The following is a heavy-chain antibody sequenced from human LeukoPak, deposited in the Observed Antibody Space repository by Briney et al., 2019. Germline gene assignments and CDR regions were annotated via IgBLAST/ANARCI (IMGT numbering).Heavy chain of an antibody. Sequence: PGGSLRLSCAASGFTFSNYAMHWVRQAPGKGLEWVAFIHYDEVRINYADSVKGRFTISRDNSKNTLYLQMNSLRVEDTAVYYCTKDYRGRNSDYWGQGTLVTVSS. CDR2: IHYDEVRI. CDR3: TKDYRGRNSDY. J-gene: IGHJ4*02. D-gene: IGHD3-16*02. V-gene: IGHV3-30*02. CDR1: GFTFSNYA.